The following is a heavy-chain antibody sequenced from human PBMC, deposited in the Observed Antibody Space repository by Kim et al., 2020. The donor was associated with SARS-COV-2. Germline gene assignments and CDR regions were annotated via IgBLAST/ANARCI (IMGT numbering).Heavy chain of an antibody. CDR2: SGRT. J-gene: IGHJ3*02. Sequence: SGRTNYHPSLRSRVTMSVDTSKNQFSLKLSSVTAADTAVYYCAQGYAFDIWGRGTMLTVSS. D-gene: IGHD5-18*01. V-gene: IGHV4-4*07. CDR3: AQGYAFDI.